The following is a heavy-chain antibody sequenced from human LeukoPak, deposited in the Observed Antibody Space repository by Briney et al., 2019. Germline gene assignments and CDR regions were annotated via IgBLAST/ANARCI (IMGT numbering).Heavy chain of an antibody. CDR3: ARVFPAEDYFDY. CDR1: GGSFRGYY. D-gene: IGHD2-2*01. V-gene: IGHV4-34*01. Sequence: SPSETLSLTCAVYGGSFRGYYWSWIRQPPGKGLEWIGEINHSGSTNYNPSLKSRVTISVDTSKNQFSLKLSSVTAADTAVYYCARVFPAEDYFDYGGQGTLVTVSS. J-gene: IGHJ4*02. CDR2: INHSGST.